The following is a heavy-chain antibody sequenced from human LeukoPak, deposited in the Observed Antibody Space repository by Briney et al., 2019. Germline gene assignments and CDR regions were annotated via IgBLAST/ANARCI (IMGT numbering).Heavy chain of an antibody. J-gene: IGHJ3*01. CDR1: GYTFTSYY. Sequence: GASVKVSCKASGYTFTSYYMHWVRQAPGQGLEWMGIINPSGGSTSYAQKFQGRVTMTRDTSTSTVYMELSSLRSEDTAVYYCARVGHDFWSGYGPAERWGQGTMVTVSS. CDR2: INPSGGST. V-gene: IGHV1-46*01. D-gene: IGHD3-3*01. CDR3: ARVGHDFWSGYGPAER.